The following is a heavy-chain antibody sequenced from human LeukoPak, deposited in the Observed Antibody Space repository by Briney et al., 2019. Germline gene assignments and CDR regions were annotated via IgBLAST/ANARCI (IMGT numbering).Heavy chain of an antibody. CDR3: ARDSSGWYYFDY. D-gene: IGHD6-19*01. J-gene: IGHJ4*02. CDR2: IYSGGST. Sequence: PGGSLRLSCAASGFAVSSNYMSWVRQAPGKGLEWVSVIYSGGSTYYADSVKGRFTISRDNSKNTLYLQMNSLRAEDTAVYYCARDSSGWYYFDYWGQGTLVTVSS. CDR1: GFAVSSNY. V-gene: IGHV3-66*01.